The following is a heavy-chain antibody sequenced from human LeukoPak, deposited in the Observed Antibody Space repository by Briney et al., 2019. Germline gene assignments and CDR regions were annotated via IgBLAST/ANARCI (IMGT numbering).Heavy chain of an antibody. V-gene: IGHV4-34*01. J-gene: IGHJ4*02. D-gene: IGHD3-22*01. CDR1: GGSFSGYY. CDR3: ARRNYDSSGYYFY. CDR2: INHSGST. Sequence: PSETLSLTCAVYGGSFSGYYWSWIRQPPGKGLEWIGEINHSGSTNYNPSLKSRVTISVDTSKNQFSLKLSSMTAADTAVYYCARRNYDSSGYYFYWGQGTLVTVSS.